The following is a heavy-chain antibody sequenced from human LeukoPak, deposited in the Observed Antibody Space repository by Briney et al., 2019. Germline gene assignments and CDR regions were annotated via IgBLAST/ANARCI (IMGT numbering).Heavy chain of an antibody. CDR2: ISYDGSNK. V-gene: IGHV3-30*18. J-gene: IGHJ3*02. CDR1: GFTFISYE. CDR3: AKDVVGYSYGRGFDI. D-gene: IGHD5-18*01. Sequence: GGSLRLSCAASGFTFISYEMNWVRQAPGKGLEWVAVISYDGSNKYYADSMNGRFTISRGNSKNTLYLQMHSLRAEDTAVYYCAKDVVGYSYGRGFDIWGQGTMVTVSS.